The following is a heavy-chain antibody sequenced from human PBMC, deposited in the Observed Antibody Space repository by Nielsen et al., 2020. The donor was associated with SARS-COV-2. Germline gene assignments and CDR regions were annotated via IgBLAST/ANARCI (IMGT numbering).Heavy chain of an antibody. CDR2: IWYDGSNK. V-gene: IGHV3-33*01. Sequence: LSLTCAASGFTFSSYGMHWVRQAPGKGLEWVAVIWYDGSNKYYADSVKGRFTTSRDNSKNTLYLQMNSLRAEDTAVYYCARERVIAAAGYYYYYYGMDVWGQGTTVTVSS. CDR1: GFTFSSYG. J-gene: IGHJ6*02. D-gene: IGHD6-13*01. CDR3: ARERVIAAAGYYYYYYGMDV.